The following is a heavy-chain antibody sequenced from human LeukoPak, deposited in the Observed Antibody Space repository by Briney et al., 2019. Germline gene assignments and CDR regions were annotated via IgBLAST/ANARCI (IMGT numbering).Heavy chain of an antibody. Sequence: GGSLRLSCAASGFTFSSYSMNWVRQAPGKGLEWVSYISSSSSTIYYADSVKGRFTISRDNAKNSLYLQMNSLRAEDTAVYYCARDPLNSGSYGNYWGQGTLVTVSS. CDR2: ISSSSSTI. D-gene: IGHD1-26*01. CDR1: GFTFSSYS. CDR3: ARDPLNSGSYGNY. V-gene: IGHV3-48*01. J-gene: IGHJ4*02.